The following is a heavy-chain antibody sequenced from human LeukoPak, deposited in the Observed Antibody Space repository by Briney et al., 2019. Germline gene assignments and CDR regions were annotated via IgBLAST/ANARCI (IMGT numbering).Heavy chain of an antibody. CDR3: ARADYDILGMYYFDY. V-gene: IGHV1-2*02. Sequence: ASVKVSCKASGYTFTGYYMHWVRQAPGQGLEWMGWINPNSGGTNYAQKFQGRVTMTRDTSISTAYMELSRLRSDDTAVYYCARADYDILGMYYFDYWGQGTLVTVSS. CDR1: GYTFTGYY. CDR2: INPNSGGT. J-gene: IGHJ4*02. D-gene: IGHD3-9*01.